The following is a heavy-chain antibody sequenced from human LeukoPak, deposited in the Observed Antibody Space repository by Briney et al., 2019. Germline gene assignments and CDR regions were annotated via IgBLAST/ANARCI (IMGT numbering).Heavy chain of an antibody. Sequence: GGSLRLSCAASGFTFSSYWMHWVRQAPGKGLGWVSCVNSDGSRTSYADSVKGRFTISRDNAKNTLYLKMNSLRAEDTAVYYCTRDPGNSPDYWGQGTLVTVSS. CDR1: GFTFSSYW. V-gene: IGHV3-74*01. CDR2: VNSDGSRT. CDR3: TRDPGNSPDY. J-gene: IGHJ4*02. D-gene: IGHD4-23*01.